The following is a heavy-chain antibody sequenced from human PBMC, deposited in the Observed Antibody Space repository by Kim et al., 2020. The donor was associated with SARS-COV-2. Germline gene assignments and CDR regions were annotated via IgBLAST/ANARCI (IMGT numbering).Heavy chain of an antibody. D-gene: IGHD2-15*01. Sequence: KFKGRVTMTRDTSISTAYMELSRLRSDDTAVYYCARDYCSGGRCYSTWFDPWGQGTLVTVSS. CDR3: ARDYCSGGRCYSTWFDP. J-gene: IGHJ5*02. V-gene: IGHV1-2*02.